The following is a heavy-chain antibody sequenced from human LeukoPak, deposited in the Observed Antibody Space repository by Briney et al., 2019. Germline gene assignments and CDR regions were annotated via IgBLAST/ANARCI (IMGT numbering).Heavy chain of an antibody. Sequence: GGSLRLSCAASGFTFSSYSMNWVRQAPGKGLEWVSSISSSSSYIYYADSVKGRFTISRDNAKNSLYLQMNSLRAEDTAVYYCARDNWIEAHYFDYWGQGTLVTVSS. V-gene: IGHV3-21*01. D-gene: IGHD1-20*01. J-gene: IGHJ4*02. CDR3: ARDNWIEAHYFDY. CDR1: GFTFSSYS. CDR2: ISSSSSYI.